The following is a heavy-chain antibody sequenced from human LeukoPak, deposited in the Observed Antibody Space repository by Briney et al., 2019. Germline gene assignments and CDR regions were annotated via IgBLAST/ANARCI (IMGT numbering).Heavy chain of an antibody. CDR1: GGSFSGYY. D-gene: IGHD4-17*01. J-gene: IGHJ4*02. CDR2: INHSGST. V-gene: IGHV4-34*01. CDR3: ASGTLRFVDY. Sequence: SETLCLTCAVYGGSFSGYYWSWIRQPPGKGLEWIGEINHSGSTNYNPSLKSRVTISVDTSKNQFSLKLSSVTAADTAVYYCASGTLRFVDYWGQGTLVTVSS.